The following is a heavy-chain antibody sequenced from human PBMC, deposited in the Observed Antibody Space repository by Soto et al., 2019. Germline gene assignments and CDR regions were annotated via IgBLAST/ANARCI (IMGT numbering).Heavy chain of an antibody. D-gene: IGHD3-10*01. Sequence: QVQLVQSGVEVKKPGASVKVSCKASGYTFTSYGISWVRQAPGQGLEWVGWISAYNGNTNYAQKLQGRVTITKDTSKSTAYTELRSLRSYETAVYYCAAPNASGSGSYFGYWGQGPLVTGS. CDR2: ISAYNGNT. V-gene: IGHV1-18*01. CDR3: AAPNASGSGSYFGY. CDR1: GYTFTSYG. J-gene: IGHJ4*02.